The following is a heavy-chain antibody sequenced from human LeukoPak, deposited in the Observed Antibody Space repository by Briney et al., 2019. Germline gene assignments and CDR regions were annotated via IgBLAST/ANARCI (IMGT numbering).Heavy chain of an antibody. CDR2: IRSDGSSK. J-gene: IGHJ4*02. CDR1: GFTFSSYG. Sequence: GGSLRLSCAASGFTFSSYGLHWVRQAPGKGLEWVALIRSDGSSKNYADSVKGRFTISRDASKNPVYLQMNSLRAEDTAVYSCARWSGDYPSYYLDYWGQGTLVTVSS. D-gene: IGHD4-17*01. CDR3: ARWSGDYPSYYLDY. V-gene: IGHV3-30*02.